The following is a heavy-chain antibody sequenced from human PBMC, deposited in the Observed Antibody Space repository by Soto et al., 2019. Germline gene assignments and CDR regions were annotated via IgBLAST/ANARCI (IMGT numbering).Heavy chain of an antibody. CDR1: GFTFSDHY. J-gene: IGHJ3*02. V-gene: IGHV3-72*01. D-gene: IGHD3-3*01. CDR2: TRNKANSYTT. Sequence: GGSLRLSCAASGFTFSDHYMDWVRQAPGKGLEWVGRTRNKANSYTTEYAASVKGRFTISRDDSKNSLYLQMNSLKTEDTAVYYCARGGRISKKSHAFDIWGQGTMVTVSS. CDR3: ARGGRISKKSHAFDI.